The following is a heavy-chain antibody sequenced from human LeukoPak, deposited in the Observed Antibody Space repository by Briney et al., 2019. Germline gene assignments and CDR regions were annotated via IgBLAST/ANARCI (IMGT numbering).Heavy chain of an antibody. J-gene: IGHJ4*02. CDR3: ARGLVDYYGSGSSK. CDR1: GYTFTGYY. D-gene: IGHD3-10*01. Sequence: GASVKVSCKASGYTFTGYYMHWVRQAPGQGLEWMGWINPNSGGTNYAQKFQGRVTMTRDTSISTAYMELSRLRSDDTAVYYCARGLVDYYGSGSSKWGQGTLVTVSS. V-gene: IGHV1-2*02. CDR2: INPNSGGT.